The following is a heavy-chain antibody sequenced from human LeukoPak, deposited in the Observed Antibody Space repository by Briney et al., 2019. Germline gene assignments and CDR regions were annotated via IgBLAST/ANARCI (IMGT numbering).Heavy chain of an antibody. CDR1: GYTFTSYG. CDR3: ARVRSSGWYDY. D-gene: IGHD6-19*01. CDR2: ISAYNGNT. V-gene: IGHV1-18*01. Sequence: ASVKVSCKASGYTFTSYGTSWVRQAPGQGLEWMGWISAYNGNTNYAQKLQGRVTMTTDTSTSTAYMELSSLRSKDTAVYYCARVRSSGWYDYWGQGTLVTVSS. J-gene: IGHJ4*02.